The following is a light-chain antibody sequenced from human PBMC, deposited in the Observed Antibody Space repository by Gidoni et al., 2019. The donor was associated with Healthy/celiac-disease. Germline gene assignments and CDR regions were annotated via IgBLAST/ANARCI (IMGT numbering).Light chain of an antibody. CDR1: SLRSYY. Sequence: SSELTQDPAVSVALGQTVRITCQGDSLRSYYASWYQQKTGQAPVLVIYGKNNRPSGIPDRFSGSSSGNTASLTITGAQAEDEADYYCISRDSSGPWVFGGGTKLTVL. J-gene: IGLJ3*02. V-gene: IGLV3-19*01. CDR3: ISRDSSGPWV. CDR2: GKN.